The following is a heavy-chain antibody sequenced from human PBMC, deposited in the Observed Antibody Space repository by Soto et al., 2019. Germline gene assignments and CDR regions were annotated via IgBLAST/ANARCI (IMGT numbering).Heavy chain of an antibody. CDR3: ANSIAAAGHDAFDI. J-gene: IGHJ3*02. CDR2: ISGSGGST. Sequence: SGGSLRLSCAACGFTLCVYWMSWVRQAPGKGLEWVSAISGSGGSTYYADSVKGRFTISRDNSKNTLYLQMNSLRAEDTAVYYCANSIAAAGHDAFDIWGQGTMVTVSS. CDR1: GFTLCVYW. D-gene: IGHD6-13*01. V-gene: IGHV3-23*01.